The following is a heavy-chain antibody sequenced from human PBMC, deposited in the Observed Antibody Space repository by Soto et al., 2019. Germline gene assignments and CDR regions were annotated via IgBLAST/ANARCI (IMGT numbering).Heavy chain of an antibody. D-gene: IGHD3-16*02. Sequence: QVQLVQSGAEVKKPGASVKVSCKASGYTFTSYYMHWVRQAPGQGLEWMGIINPSGGSTSYAQKFQGRVTMTSDTSTSTVYMELSSLRSEDTAVYYCASGSYRAIPDYWGQGTLVTVSS. V-gene: IGHV1-46*03. CDR2: INPSGGST. CDR1: GYTFTSYY. J-gene: IGHJ4*02. CDR3: ASGSYRAIPDY.